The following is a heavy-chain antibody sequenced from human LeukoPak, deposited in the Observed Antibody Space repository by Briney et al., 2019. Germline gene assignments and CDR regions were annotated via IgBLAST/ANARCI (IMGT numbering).Heavy chain of an antibody. CDR3: ARVGILQAYFDY. Sequence: ASVKVSCQASGYTFTGYYMHWVRQAPGQGLEWMGWISAYNGNTNYAQKLQGRVTMTTDTSTSTAYMELSSLRSEDTAVYYCARVGILQAYFDYWGQGTLVTVSS. V-gene: IGHV1-18*04. D-gene: IGHD1-14*01. J-gene: IGHJ4*02. CDR2: ISAYNGNT. CDR1: GYTFTGYY.